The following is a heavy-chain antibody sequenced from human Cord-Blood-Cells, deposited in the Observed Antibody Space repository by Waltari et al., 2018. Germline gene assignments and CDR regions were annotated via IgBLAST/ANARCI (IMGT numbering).Heavy chain of an antibody. D-gene: IGHD3-10*01. V-gene: IGHV1-2*02. Sequence: QVQLVQSGAEVKKPGASVKVSCKASGYTFTGYYMHWVRQAPGQGLEWKGGSKPNVGGTNEAQEFKGRVTMTRDTSISTAYMELSRLRSDDTAVYYCARDRGEYYYGSGSMGYWGQGTLVTVSS. J-gene: IGHJ4*02. CDR2: SKPNVGGT. CDR1: GYTFTGYY. CDR3: ARDRGEYYYGSGSMGY.